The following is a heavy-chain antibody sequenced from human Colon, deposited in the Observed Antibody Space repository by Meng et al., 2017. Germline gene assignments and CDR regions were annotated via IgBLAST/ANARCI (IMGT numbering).Heavy chain of an antibody. J-gene: IGHJ5*01. CDR3: ARVVSLVVKGNWFDS. Sequence: QVQLLESGPGLVKPSQTLSLTCNVSGDSITSGGYYWSWIRQHPGKGLEWIGYIDHSGTTHDNPSLKTRLTMSVDTSKNQFSLKLTSVTAADTAVYYCARVVSLVVKGNWFDSWGQGTLVTVSS. V-gene: IGHV4-31*03. CDR1: GDSITSGGYY. D-gene: IGHD2-15*01. CDR2: IDHSGTT.